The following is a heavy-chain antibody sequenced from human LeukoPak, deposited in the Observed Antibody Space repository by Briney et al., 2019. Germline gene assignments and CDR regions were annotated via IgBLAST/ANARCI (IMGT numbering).Heavy chain of an antibody. CDR1: GGSVSSYY. CDR3: ATEGGGPRWLDP. J-gene: IGHJ5*02. V-gene: IGHV4-4*07. Sequence: SETLSLTCSVSGGSVSSYYWSWIRQPAGKGLEWIGRISASGSSNYNPSLRSRVIMSADTPKNQFSLNLSSVTAADTAVYYCATEGGGPRWLDPWGQGTLVTVSS. D-gene: IGHD6-25*01. CDR2: ISASGSS.